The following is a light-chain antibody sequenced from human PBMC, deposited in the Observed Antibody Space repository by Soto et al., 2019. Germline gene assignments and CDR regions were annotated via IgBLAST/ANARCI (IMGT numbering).Light chain of an antibody. V-gene: IGKV2-28*01. J-gene: IGKJ5*01. CDR3: MQALQTSIT. CDR1: QSLLHSNGYNY. Sequence: DIVMTQSPLSLPVTPGEPASISCRSSQSLLHSNGYNYLDWYLQKPGQSPQLLIYLGSNRASGVPDRFSGSGSGTDFTLKISRVEAEDXGVYXCMQALQTSITFGQGTRLEIK. CDR2: LGS.